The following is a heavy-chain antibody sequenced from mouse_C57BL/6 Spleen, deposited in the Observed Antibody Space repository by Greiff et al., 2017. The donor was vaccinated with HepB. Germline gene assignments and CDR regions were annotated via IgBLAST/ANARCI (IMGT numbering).Heavy chain of an antibody. CDR2: INPSNGGT. CDR1: GYTFTSYW. D-gene: IGHD2-3*01. CDR3: AIYDGYYGYFDY. V-gene: IGHV1-53*01. Sequence: QVQLQQPGTELVKPGASVKLSCKASGYTFTSYWMHWVKQRPGQGLEWIGNINPSNGGTNYNEKFKSKATLTGDKSSSTAYMQLSSLTSEDSAVYYCAIYDGYYGYFDYWGQGTTLTVSS. J-gene: IGHJ2*01.